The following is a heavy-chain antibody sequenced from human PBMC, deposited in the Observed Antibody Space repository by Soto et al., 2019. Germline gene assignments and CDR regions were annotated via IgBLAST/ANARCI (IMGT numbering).Heavy chain of an antibody. J-gene: IGHJ6*02. D-gene: IGHD3-3*01. CDR1: GFTFTSSA. V-gene: IGHV1-58*01. Sequence: SVKVSCKASGFTFTSSAVQWVRQARGQRLEWIGWIVVGSGNTNYAQKFQERVTITRDMSTSTAYMELSSLRSEDTAVYYCAAADRLRFLYYYYGMDVWGQGTTVTVS. CDR2: IVVGSGNT. CDR3: AAADRLRFLYYYYGMDV.